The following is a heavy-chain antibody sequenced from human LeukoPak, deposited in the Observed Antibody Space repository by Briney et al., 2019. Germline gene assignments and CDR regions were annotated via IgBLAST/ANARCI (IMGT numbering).Heavy chain of an antibody. J-gene: IGHJ4*02. V-gene: IGHV6-1*01. CDR2: TYYRSKWYN. Sequence: SQTLSLTCAISGDSVSSNSAAWNWIRQSPLRGLEWLGRTYYRSKWYNDYAVSVKSRITINPDTSKDQFSLQLNSVTPEDTAVYYCAREGISSSWYRFSGFDYWGQGTLVTVSS. CDR1: GDSVSSNSAA. CDR3: AREGISSSWYRFSGFDY. D-gene: IGHD6-13*01.